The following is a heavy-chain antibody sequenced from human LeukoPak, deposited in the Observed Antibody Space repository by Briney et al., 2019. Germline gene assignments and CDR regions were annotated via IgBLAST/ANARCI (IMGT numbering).Heavy chain of an antibody. CDR2: INPNSGGT. CDR3: ASTSGYPNNYYYYYYMDV. CDR1: GYTFTGYY. V-gene: IGHV1-2*02. D-gene: IGHD3-3*01. Sequence: ASVKVSCKASGYTFTGYYMHWVRQAPGQGLEWMGWINPNSGGTNYAQKFQGRVTMTRDTSISTAYMELSRLRSDDTAVYYCASTSGYPNNYYYYYYMDVWGKGTTVTVSS. J-gene: IGHJ6*03.